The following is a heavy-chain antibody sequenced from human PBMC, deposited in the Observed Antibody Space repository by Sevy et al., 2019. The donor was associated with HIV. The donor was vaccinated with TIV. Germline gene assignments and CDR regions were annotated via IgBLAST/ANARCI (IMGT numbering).Heavy chain of an antibody. CDR2: IKQDGSEK. V-gene: IGHV3-7*01. CDR3: GRDMDV. J-gene: IGHJ6*02. CDR1: GFTFTTYW. Sequence: GWSLRLSCAASGFTFTTYWMSWVRQAPGKGLEWVANIKQDGSEKNYLGSVKGRFTISRDNAKNSLYLQMNSLRAEDTAVYYCGRDMDVWGQGTTVTVSS.